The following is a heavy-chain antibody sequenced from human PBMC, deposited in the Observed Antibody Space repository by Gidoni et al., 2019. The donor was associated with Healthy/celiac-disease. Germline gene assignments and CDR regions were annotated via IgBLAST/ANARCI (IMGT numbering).Heavy chain of an antibody. CDR3: ARDRRGLRVTTLTYYYGMDV. CDR2: IYHSGST. D-gene: IGHD4-4*01. Sequence: QVPLQESGPGLVKPSGTLSLSCAVSGCSISSSNWCSWVRQPPGKGLEWIGEIYHSGSTNYNPSLKSRDTISVDKSKNQFSLKLSSVTAADTAVYYCARDRRGLRVTTLTYYYGMDVWGQGTTVTVSS. V-gene: IGHV4-4*02. J-gene: IGHJ6*02. CDR1: GCSISSSNW.